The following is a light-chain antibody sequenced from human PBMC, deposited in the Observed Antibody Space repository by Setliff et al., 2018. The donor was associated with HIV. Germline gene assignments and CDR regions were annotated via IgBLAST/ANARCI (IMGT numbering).Light chain of an antibody. CDR3: RSNTGSNTYV. J-gene: IGLJ1*01. CDR2: QAT. CDR1: SGDVGRYNL. Sequence: QSALTQPASVSGSPGQSITISCTGASGDVGRYNLVSWYQQQPGKAPKLMIYQATKRPSGVSNRFSGSKSGNTASLTISGLQAEDEADYYCRSNTGSNTYVFGTGTKVTVL. V-gene: IGLV2-23*01.